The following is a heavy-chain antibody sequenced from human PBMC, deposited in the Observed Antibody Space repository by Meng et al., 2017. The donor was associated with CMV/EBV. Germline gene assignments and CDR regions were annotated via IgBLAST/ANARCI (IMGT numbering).Heavy chain of an antibody. CDR3: ARDTAAAAGSVS. Sequence: GESLKISCAVSGFIVSSDYMTWVRQAPGKGLEWVSVIYSGGRSYYADFAQGRFTISRDTSKNTLYLQMNSLRPEDTAVYYCARDTAAAAGSVSWGPGTVVTVSS. D-gene: IGHD6-13*01. V-gene: IGHV3-66*02. CDR2: IYSGGRS. J-gene: IGHJ5*02. CDR1: GFIVSSDY.